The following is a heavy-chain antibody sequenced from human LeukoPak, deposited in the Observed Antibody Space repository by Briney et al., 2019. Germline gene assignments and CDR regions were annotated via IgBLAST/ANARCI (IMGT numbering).Heavy chain of an antibody. D-gene: IGHD2-21*02. Sequence: SETLSLTCAVYGGSFSGYYWSWIRQPPGKGLEWIGEINHRGSTNYNPSLKSRVTISVDTSKNQFSLKLSSVTAADTAVYYCARALCGGDCYRGNYWGQGTLVTVSS. J-gene: IGHJ4*02. CDR1: GGSFSGYY. V-gene: IGHV4-34*01. CDR3: ARALCGGDCYRGNY. CDR2: INHRGST.